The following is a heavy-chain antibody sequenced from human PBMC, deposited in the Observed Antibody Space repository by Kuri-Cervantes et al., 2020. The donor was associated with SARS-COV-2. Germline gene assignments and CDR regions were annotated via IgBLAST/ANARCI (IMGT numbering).Heavy chain of an antibody. V-gene: IGHV1-2*04. CDR1: VYTFTGYY. Sequence: ASVKVSCKASVYTFTGYYMHWVRQAPGQGLEWIGWINPNSGGTNYAQKFQGWVTMTRDTSSTDYMELSRLRPDDTAVYYCARGMFRGLIQSYYYGMDVWGQGTTVTVSS. CDR2: INPNSGGT. CDR3: ARGMFRGLIQSYYYGMDV. D-gene: IGHD3-10*01. J-gene: IGHJ6*02.